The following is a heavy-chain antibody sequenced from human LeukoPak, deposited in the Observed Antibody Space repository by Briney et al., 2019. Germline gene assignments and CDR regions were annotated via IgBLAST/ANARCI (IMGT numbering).Heavy chain of an antibody. CDR1: GLTFSSYA. J-gene: IGHJ4*02. V-gene: IGHV3-23*01. D-gene: IGHD3-22*01. CDR3: ARDYYDSSGYPYSDY. CDR2: ISGSGGST. Sequence: GGSLRLSCAASGLTFSSYAMSWVRQAPGKGLEWVSGISGSGGSTYYADSVKGRFTISRDNAKNSLYLQTNSLRAEDTAVYYCARDYYDSSGYPYSDYWGQGTLVTVSS.